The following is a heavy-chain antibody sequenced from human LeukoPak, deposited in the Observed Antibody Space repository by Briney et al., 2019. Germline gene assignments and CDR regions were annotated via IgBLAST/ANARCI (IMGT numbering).Heavy chain of an antibody. CDR2: ITGSGGNT. CDR3: AKTSGWPYYFDY. J-gene: IGHJ4*02. CDR1: GFTFSAYA. Sequence: PGGSLRLSCVASGFTFSAYAMSWVRQAPGKGREWVSAITGSGGNTYYADSVKGRFTISRDNSKNTLYLQVNSLRAEDTAIYYCAKTSGWPYYFDYWGQGTLVTVST. V-gene: IGHV3-23*01. D-gene: IGHD6-19*01.